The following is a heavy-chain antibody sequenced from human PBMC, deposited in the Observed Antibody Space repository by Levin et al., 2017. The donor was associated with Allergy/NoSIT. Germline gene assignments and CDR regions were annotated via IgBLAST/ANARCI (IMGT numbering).Heavy chain of an antibody. CDR3: ARGGNYDILTGPIGPDAFDI. J-gene: IGHJ3*02. Sequence: SETLSLTCTVSGGSISSGGYYWSWIRQHPGKGLEWIGYIYYSGSTYYNPSLKSRVTISVDTSKNQFSLKLSSVTAADTAVYYCARGGNYDILTGPIGPDAFDIWGQGTMVTVSS. CDR2: IYYSGST. D-gene: IGHD3-9*01. CDR1: GGSISSGGYY. V-gene: IGHV4-31*03.